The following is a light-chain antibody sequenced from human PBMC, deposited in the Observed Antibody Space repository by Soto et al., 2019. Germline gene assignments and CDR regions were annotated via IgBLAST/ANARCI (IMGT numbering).Light chain of an antibody. CDR1: SGHNSYA. V-gene: IGLV4-69*01. CDR2: LNSDGSH. J-gene: IGLJ2*01. CDR3: QTWGTGIVV. Sequence: QLVLTQSPSASASLGASVKLTCTLSSGHNSYAIAWHQQQSEKGPRYLMKLNSDGSHSKGDGIPDRFSGSSSGAERYLTITSLQSEDEADYYCQTWGTGIVVFGGGTKVTVL.